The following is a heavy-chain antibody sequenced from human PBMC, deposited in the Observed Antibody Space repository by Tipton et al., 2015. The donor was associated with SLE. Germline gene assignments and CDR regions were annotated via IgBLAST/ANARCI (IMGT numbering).Heavy chain of an antibody. CDR2: IYYSGST. Sequence: TLSLTCTVSGGSINNSYYYWAWIRQPPGKGLEWIGSIYYSGSTFNNPSLKSRVTISAVTSKNQFSLRVSSVTAADTAVYYCARAGTGIAWGTFDIWGPGTMVTVSS. CDR3: ARAGTGIAWGTFDI. J-gene: IGHJ3*02. D-gene: IGHD1-14*01. CDR1: GGSINNSYYY. V-gene: IGHV4-39*07.